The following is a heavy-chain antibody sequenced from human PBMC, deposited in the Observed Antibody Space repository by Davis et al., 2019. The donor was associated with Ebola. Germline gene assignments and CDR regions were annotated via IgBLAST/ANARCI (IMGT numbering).Heavy chain of an antibody. CDR1: GFNVSSNY. Sequence: GESLKISCTASGFNVSSNYMSWIRQAPGKGLEWVAVIYRGGNTYYADSVKGRFTIPRENSKDTLELQMNSLRAEDTAVYYCTRGRGGSSWEVYWGQGTLVTVSS. CDR2: IYRGGNT. CDR3: TRGRGGSSWEVY. V-gene: IGHV3-53*01. D-gene: IGHD6-13*01. J-gene: IGHJ4*02.